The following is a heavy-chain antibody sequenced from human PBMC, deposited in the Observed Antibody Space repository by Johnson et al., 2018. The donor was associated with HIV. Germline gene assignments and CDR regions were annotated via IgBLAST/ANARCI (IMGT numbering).Heavy chain of an antibody. V-gene: IGHV3-9*01. CDR2: ITWNSGRI. CDR3: AKGRAIAVDDGLDI. Sequence: VQLVESGGGLVQPGGSLRLSCAASGFTFSSYWMHWVRQAPGKGLEWVSGITWNSGRIGYVDSVKGRFTISRDNAKNSLYLQMDSLRVEDTALYYCAKGRAIAVDDGLDIWGQGTLVTVSS. D-gene: IGHD6-19*01. CDR1: GFTFSSYW. J-gene: IGHJ3*02.